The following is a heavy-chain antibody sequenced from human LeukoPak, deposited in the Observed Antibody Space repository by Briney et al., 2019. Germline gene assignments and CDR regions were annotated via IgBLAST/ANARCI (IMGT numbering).Heavy chain of an antibody. V-gene: IGHV3-23*01. CDR1: GFTFGSYA. CDR2: ISGSGGST. CDR3: AKDRGYDYGGPGFDP. Sequence: GGSLRLSCAASGFTFGSYAMSWVRQAPGKGLEWVSAISGSGGSTYYADSVKGRFTISRDNSKNTLYLQMNSLRAEDTAVYYCAKDRGYDYGGPGFDPWGQGTLVTVSS. J-gene: IGHJ5*02. D-gene: IGHD5-12*01.